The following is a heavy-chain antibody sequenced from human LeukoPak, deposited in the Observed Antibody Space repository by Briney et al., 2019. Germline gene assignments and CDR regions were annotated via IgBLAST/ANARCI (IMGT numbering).Heavy chain of an antibody. CDR3: ARGSSCCGYDSLDY. Sequence: ASVKVSCKASGYTFTSYAMHWVRLAPGQRLEWMGWINAGNGNTKYSQKFQGRVTITRDTSASTAYMELSSLRSEDTAVYYCARGSSCCGYDSLDYWGQGTLVTVSS. J-gene: IGHJ4*02. V-gene: IGHV1-3*01. CDR1: GYTFTSYA. CDR2: INAGNGNT. D-gene: IGHD5-12*01.